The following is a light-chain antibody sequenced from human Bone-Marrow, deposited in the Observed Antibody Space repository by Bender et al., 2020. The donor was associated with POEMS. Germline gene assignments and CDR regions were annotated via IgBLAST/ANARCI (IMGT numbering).Light chain of an antibody. Sequence: HSALTQPASVSGSPGQSITISCTGTSSDIGTYNYVSWYQQYPGKAPKLLIYDVSNRPSGVSDRFSGSKSGNTASLTISGLQADDEAEYYCCSFAGGYTYVFGTGTKVTVL. CDR3: CSFAGGYTYV. J-gene: IGLJ1*01. CDR1: SSDIGTYNY. CDR2: DVS. V-gene: IGLV2-14*03.